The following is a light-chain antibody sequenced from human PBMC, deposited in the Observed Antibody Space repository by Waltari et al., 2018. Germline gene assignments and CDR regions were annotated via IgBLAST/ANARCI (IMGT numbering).Light chain of an antibody. CDR2: GDT. CDR3: QSFDSNLNGGGL. V-gene: IGLV1-40*01. J-gene: IGLJ2*01. Sequence: SVLTQPPSVPGAPGQRVTIPCTGSTSNIGAGNDVHWYQHLPGTAPKLLIYGDTDRPSGVPDRFSGSKSGTSASLAITGLRAEDEGDYYCQSFDSNLNGGGLFGGGTKLTVL. CDR1: TSNIGAGND.